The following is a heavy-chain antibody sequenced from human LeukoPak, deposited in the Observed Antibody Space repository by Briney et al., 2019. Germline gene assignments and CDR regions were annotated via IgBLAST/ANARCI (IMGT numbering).Heavy chain of an antibody. J-gene: IGHJ5*02. D-gene: IGHD2-8*01. CDR3: AKIRDCTNGVCPEWFDP. CDR1: GFTFSSYA. Sequence: GGSLRLSCAASGFTFSSYAMSWVRQAPGKGLEWVSGISGSGGSTYYADSVKGRFTISRDNSKNTLYLQMNSLRAEDTAVYYCAKIRDCTNGVCPEWFDPWGQGTLVTVSS. V-gene: IGHV3-23*01. CDR2: ISGSGGST.